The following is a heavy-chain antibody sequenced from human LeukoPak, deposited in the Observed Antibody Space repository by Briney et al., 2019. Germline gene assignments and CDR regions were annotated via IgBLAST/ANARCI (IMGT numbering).Heavy chain of an antibody. CDR1: GGSVSSGSYY. CDR2: IYYNGNT. V-gene: IGHV4-61*01. J-gene: IGHJ6*02. CDR3: ARGRSNYYGMDV. D-gene: IGHD1-26*01. Sequence: SETLSLTCTVSGGSVSSGSYYWSWIRRPPGKGLEWIGYIYYNGNTNYSPSLKSRVTMSVDTSKNLFSLKVSSVTAADTAVYYCARGRSNYYGMDVWGQGTTVTVSS.